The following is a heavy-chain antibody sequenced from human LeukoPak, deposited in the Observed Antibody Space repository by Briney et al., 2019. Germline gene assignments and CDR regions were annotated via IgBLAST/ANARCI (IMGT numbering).Heavy chain of an antibody. CDR2: IQHDGSIK. D-gene: IGHD5-18*01. J-gene: IGHJ4*02. Sequence: VTFIQHDGSIKYYVDSVKGRFTISRDNSKNTLYLQMNSLRAEDTAVYFCATDRYIYGDYWGQGTLVTVSS. CDR3: ATDRYIYGDY. V-gene: IGHV3-30*02.